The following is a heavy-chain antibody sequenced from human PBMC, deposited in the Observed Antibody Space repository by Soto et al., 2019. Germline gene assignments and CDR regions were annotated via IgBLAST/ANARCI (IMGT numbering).Heavy chain of an antibody. CDR2: IVPIFGTF. CDR3: AIDLNWDLDY. CDR1: GGTFGRNT. V-gene: IGHV1-69*01. D-gene: IGHD7-27*01. J-gene: IGHJ4*02. Sequence: QVHLVQSAAEVKKPGSSVRVSCTVSGGTFGRNTIVWVRQAPGQGLECMGHIVPIFGTFKYAQKFQGRVTFIADESKTTAYMDLSCLTSEDTAVYFCAIDLNWDLDYWGQGTLVTVSS.